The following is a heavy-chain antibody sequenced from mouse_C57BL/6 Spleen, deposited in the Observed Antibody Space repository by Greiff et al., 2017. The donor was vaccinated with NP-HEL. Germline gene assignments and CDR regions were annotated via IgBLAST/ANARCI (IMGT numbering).Heavy chain of an antibody. Sequence: EVQLQQSGPELVKPGASVKISCKSSGYTFTDYYMNWVKQSHGKSLEWLGDINPNNGGTGYNQKFKGKATLTVDKSSSTAYMELRSLTSEDSAVYYCARGGLPYFDYWGQGTTLTVSS. CDR1: GYTFTDYY. CDR3: ARGGLPYFDY. D-gene: IGHD3-3*01. V-gene: IGHV1-26*01. CDR2: INPNNGGT. J-gene: IGHJ2*01.